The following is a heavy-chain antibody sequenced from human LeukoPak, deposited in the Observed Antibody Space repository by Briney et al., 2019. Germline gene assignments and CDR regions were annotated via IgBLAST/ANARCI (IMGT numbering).Heavy chain of an antibody. CDR1: GFTFSSHA. Sequence: PGGSLRLSCVASGFTFSSHAMSWVRQAPGKGLEWVSIIDGSGGNTYHADSVKGRFTISRDNSKDTLYLQMNSLRAEDTAVYYCAKGYRLYDYWGQGTLVTVSS. CDR2: IDGSGGNT. D-gene: IGHD4/OR15-4a*01. CDR3: AKGYRLYDY. V-gene: IGHV3-23*01. J-gene: IGHJ4*02.